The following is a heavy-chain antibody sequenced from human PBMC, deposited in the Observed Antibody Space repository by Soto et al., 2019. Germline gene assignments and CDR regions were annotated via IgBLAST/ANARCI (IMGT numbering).Heavy chain of an antibody. CDR1: VFTFSSNV. CDR3: ARDRGGSEFRIRYNKGWFGP. V-gene: IGHV3-30-3*01. J-gene: IGHJ5*02. D-gene: IGHD3-16*02. Sequence: PVGSLRLSCESSVFTFSSNVMHCVRHSPGKWLEWVAVVSYDGNNKDYPDSVKGRFTVSRDNSKNTLYLQMNSLRAEDTAVYWCARDRGGSEFRIRYNKGWFGPLGQGTPVTVSS. CDR2: VSYDGNNK.